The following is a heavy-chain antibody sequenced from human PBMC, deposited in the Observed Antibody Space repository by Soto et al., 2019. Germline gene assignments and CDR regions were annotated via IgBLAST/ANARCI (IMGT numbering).Heavy chain of an antibody. D-gene: IGHD3-22*01. CDR2: ISAYNGNT. V-gene: IGHV1-18*04. J-gene: IGHJ4*02. CDR1: GCTFNSYS. CDR3: ARASDPDYYDSSGYYSSPSLFDL. Sequence: AAAEKVSYKASGCTFNSYSISWVRQAAGQGLEWMGWISAYNGNTNYQQKLQGRVTITTDTSTSTAYMELRSLRSDDTAVYCCARASDPDYYDSSGYYSSPSLFDLGGEGTVVTVS.